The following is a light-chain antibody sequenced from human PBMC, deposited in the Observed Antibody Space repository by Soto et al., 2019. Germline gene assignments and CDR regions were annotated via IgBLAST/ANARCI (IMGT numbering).Light chain of an antibody. CDR3: QQSYSAPLT. V-gene: IGKV1-39*01. CDR2: AAS. J-gene: IGKJ4*01. CDR1: QIISISYY. Sequence: DIQMTQSPSSLSASVGDRVTITCRASQIISISYYLNWYQQKPGKAPKLLIYAASSLQSGVPSRFSGSGYGTDFTLTISSLQPEDFATYYCQQSYSAPLTFGGGTKVEIK.